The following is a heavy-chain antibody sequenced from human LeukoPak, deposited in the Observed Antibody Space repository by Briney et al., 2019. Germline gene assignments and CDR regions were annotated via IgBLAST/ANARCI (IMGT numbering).Heavy chain of an antibody. D-gene: IGHD6-19*01. CDR3: AKDRIAVAGTDRYEYFDC. CDR1: GFTFDDYA. V-gene: IGHV3-43*02. J-gene: IGHJ4*02. CDR2: ISGDGGST. Sequence: GGSLRLSCAASGFTFDDYAMHWVRQAPGKGLEWVSLISGDGGSTYYADSVKGRFTISRDNSKNTLYLQMNNLRAEDTAVYYCAKDRIAVAGTDRYEYFDCWGQGTLVTVSS.